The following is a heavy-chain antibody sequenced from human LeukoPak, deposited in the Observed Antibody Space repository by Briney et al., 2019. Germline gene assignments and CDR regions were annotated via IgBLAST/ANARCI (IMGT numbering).Heavy chain of an antibody. D-gene: IGHD6-19*01. CDR3: ARAGSEGAVAGNLEFDY. CDR1: GGTFSSYA. Sequence: ASVKASCKASGGTFSSYAISWVRRAPGQGLEWMGGIIPIFGTANYAQKFQGRVTITADESTSTAYMELSSLRSEDTAVYYCARAGSEGAVAGNLEFDYWGQGTLVTVSS. V-gene: IGHV1-69*13. CDR2: IIPIFGTA. J-gene: IGHJ4*02.